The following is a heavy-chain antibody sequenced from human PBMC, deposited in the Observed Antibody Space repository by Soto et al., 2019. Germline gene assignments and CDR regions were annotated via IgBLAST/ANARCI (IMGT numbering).Heavy chain of an antibody. J-gene: IGHJ6*03. D-gene: IGHD6-19*01. CDR3: AKGHKGWYGYYYYYMDV. Sequence: EVQLVESGGGLVQPGRSLRLSCAASGFTFDDYAMHWVRQAPGKGLEWVSGISWNSGSIGYAGSVKGRFTISSDNAKNYLYLQMNSLRAEDTALYYCAKGHKGWYGYYYYYMDVWGKGTPVTVSS. CDR1: GFTFDDYA. CDR2: ISWNSGSI. V-gene: IGHV3-9*01.